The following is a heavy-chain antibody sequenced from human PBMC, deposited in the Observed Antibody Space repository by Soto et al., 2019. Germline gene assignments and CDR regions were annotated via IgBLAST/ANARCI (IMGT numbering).Heavy chain of an antibody. CDR2: IIGSGGST. CDR3: AKDRRRSAVTNFDS. D-gene: IGHD4-17*01. CDR1: GFPFSSYA. V-gene: IGHV3-23*01. Sequence: GGSLRLSCAASGFPFSSYAMSWVRQAPGKGLEWVSGIIGSGGSTYYTDSVKGRFTISRDNSKNTLYLQMNSLRAEDTAVYHCAKDRRRSAVTNFDSWGQGTLVPVSS. J-gene: IGHJ4*02.